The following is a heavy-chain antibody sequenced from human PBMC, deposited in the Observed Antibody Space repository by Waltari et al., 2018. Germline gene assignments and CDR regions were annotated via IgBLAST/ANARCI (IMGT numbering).Heavy chain of an antibody. J-gene: IGHJ4*02. D-gene: IGHD3-3*01. CDR1: GYTFTSYA. V-gene: IGHV1-3*01. CDR2: INAGNGNT. CDR3: ARALGGPWSGYYW. Sequence: QVQLVQSGAEVKKPGASVKVSCKASGYTFTSYAMHWVGQAPGQRLEWMGWINAGNGNTKYSQKFQGRVTITRDTSASTAYMELSSLRSDDTAVYYCARALGGPWSGYYWWGQGTLVTVSS.